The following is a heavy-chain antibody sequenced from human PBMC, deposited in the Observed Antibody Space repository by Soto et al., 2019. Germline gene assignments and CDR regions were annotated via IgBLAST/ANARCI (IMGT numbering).Heavy chain of an antibody. Sequence: QVQLVPSGAEVKKPGASVKVSCKASGYTLTRYCIHWVRQAPGQGLEWMGIINPNSGSTAYAQKFQDRVTMTRDTSTSTVYMELSSLRSEDTAVYYCARDIVVAPTARGWFDPWGQGTLVTVSS. J-gene: IGHJ5*02. D-gene: IGHD2-2*01. CDR3: ARDIVVAPTARGWFDP. CDR1: GYTLTRYC. CDR2: INPNSGST. V-gene: IGHV1-46*01.